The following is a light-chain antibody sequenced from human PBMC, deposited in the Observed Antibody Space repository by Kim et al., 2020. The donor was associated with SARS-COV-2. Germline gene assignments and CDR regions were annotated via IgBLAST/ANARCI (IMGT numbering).Light chain of an antibody. CDR2: RNN. CDR1: SSNIGSHY. Sequence: ELTQPPSASGTPGQRVTISCSGSSSNIGSHYVYWYQQLPGTAPKLLIYRNNQRPSGVPDRFSGSNSGTSASLAVSGLRSEDEADYYCATWDDSLSGWVFGGGTQLTVL. J-gene: IGLJ3*02. CDR3: ATWDDSLSGWV. V-gene: IGLV1-47*01.